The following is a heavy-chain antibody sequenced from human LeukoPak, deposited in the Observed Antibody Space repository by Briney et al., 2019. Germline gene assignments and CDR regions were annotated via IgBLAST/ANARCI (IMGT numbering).Heavy chain of an antibody. CDR2: IYDSGST. CDR1: GGSISSYY. V-gene: IGHV4-59*01. J-gene: IGHJ6*03. CDR3: ARVRDYYYYMDV. Sequence: TETLSLTCTVSGGSISSYYWSWIRQPPGKGLEWIGYIYDSGSTNYNPSLKSRVTISVDTSKSQFSLSLSSVTAADTAVYYCARVRDYYYYMDVWGKGTTVTVSS.